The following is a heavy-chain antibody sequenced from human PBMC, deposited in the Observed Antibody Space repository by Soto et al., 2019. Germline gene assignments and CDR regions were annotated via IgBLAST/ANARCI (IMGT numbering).Heavy chain of an antibody. CDR1: GGSIIDSGSFY. D-gene: IGHD2-15*01. CDR2: IYYSGST. CDR3: ARGKVVASNWFDP. J-gene: IGHJ5*02. V-gene: IGHV4-31*03. Sequence: QVQMQESGPGLVKPSQTLYLTCSVSGGSIIDSGSFYWNWIRQHPGKGLEWIGYIYYSGSTYYNRSLKSRATISLATSKNQFSLKLTSVTAADTAIYYCARGKVVASNWFDPWGQGTLVTVSS.